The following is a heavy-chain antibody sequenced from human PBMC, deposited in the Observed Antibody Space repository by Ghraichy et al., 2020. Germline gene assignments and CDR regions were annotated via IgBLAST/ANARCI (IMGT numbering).Heavy chain of an antibody. CDR3: ARQEGYEQHAGEVDP. D-gene: IGHD3-16*01. CDR1: GGSISSSTYY. CDR2: IYYSGST. Sequence: SETLSLTCTVSGGSISSSTYYWGWIRQPPGKGLEWIGSIYYSGSTYYNPSLKSRVTISVDTSKNQFSLKLRSVTAADTAVYYCARQEGYEQHAGEVDPWGQGTLVTVSS. J-gene: IGHJ5*02. V-gene: IGHV4-39*01.